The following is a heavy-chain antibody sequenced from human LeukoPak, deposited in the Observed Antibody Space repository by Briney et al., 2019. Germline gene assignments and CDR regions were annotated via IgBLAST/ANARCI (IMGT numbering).Heavy chain of an antibody. CDR3: ARGRTPNCDFENVH. D-gene: IGHD1-1*01. CDR2: INPNSGDT. Sequence: ASVNVSCKASGYTFTGYYMHWVRQAPGQGLEWMGWINPNSGDTKYARNFQGRVTMTRDTSISTVYMELSSLRSDDSAVYYCARGRTPNCDFENVHWGQGTLVTVSS. J-gene: IGHJ4*02. V-gene: IGHV1-2*02. CDR1: GYTFTGYY.